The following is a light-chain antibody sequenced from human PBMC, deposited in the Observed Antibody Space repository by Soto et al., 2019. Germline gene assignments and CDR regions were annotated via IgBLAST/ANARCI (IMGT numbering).Light chain of an antibody. CDR2: DVS. CDR3: QHYNSYSEA. J-gene: IGKJ1*01. V-gene: IGKV1-5*01. Sequence: DIQMTQSPSTLSASVGDTVTVTCRASQSVSGWLAWYQQKPGEAPKLLIYDVSSLESGVPSRFSGSGSGTEFTLTISSLQPDDFATYYCQHYNSYSEAFGQGTKVDIK. CDR1: QSVSGW.